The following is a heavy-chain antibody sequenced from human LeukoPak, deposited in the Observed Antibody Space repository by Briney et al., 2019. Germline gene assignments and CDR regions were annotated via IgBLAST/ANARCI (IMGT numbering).Heavy chain of an antibody. CDR2: IYYSGST. Sequence: SETLSLTCTVSGGSISSYDWSWIRQPPGKGLEWIGYIYYSGSTNYNPSLKSRVTISVDTSKNQFSLKLSSVTAADTAVYYCARSYDSSGYYYDIWGQGTMVTVSS. CDR1: GGSISSYD. CDR3: ARSYDSSGYYYDI. V-gene: IGHV4-59*08. J-gene: IGHJ3*02. D-gene: IGHD3-22*01.